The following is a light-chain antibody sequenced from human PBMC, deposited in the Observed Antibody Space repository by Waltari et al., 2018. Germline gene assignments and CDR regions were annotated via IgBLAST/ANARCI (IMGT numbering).Light chain of an antibody. V-gene: IGLV2-23*02. Sequence: QSALTQPASVSGSPGQSITISCTGTSSNVGGYTLVSWYQQHPGKAPQLVIYDVNNRPYGMSHRFSGSKSGNTASLAISGLQADDESDYYCCSYAGDSTLIFGGGTKLTVL. J-gene: IGLJ2*01. CDR3: CSYAGDSTLI. CDR1: SSNVGGYTL. CDR2: DVN.